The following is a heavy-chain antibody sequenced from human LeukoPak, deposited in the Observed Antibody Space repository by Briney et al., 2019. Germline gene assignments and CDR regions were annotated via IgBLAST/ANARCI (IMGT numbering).Heavy chain of an antibody. V-gene: IGHV3-30*02. CDR1: GFTFSTYG. Sequence: PGGSLRLSCAASGFTFSTYGMHWVRQAPGKGLEWVAFVRYDGSDKYYVDSVKGRFTISRDNSRNTLYLQMNSLRAEDAAVYYCAKGAGYGDLGYFYYMVVWGKGTTVTVSS. CDR2: VRYDGSDK. J-gene: IGHJ6*03. CDR3: AKGAGYGDLGYFYYMVV. D-gene: IGHD4-17*01.